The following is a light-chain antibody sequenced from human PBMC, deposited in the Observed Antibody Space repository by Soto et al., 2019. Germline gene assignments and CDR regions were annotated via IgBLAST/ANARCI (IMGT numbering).Light chain of an antibody. V-gene: IGLV1-40*01. CDR1: SSNIGAGYD. Sequence: QSVLTQPPSVSGAPGQRVTISCTGSSSNIGAGYDVHWYQQLPGTAPQVVIFGNNNRPSGVPDRFSGCKSGTSASLAITGLQAEDEADYYCQSYDSRLGAHMVFGEGTKLTVL. CDR3: QSYDSRLGAHMV. J-gene: IGLJ2*01. CDR2: GNN.